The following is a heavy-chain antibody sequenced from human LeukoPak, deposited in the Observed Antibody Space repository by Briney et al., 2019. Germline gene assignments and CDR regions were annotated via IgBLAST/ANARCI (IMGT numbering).Heavy chain of an antibody. V-gene: IGHV3-21*01. Sequence: AGGSLRLSCAASGFTLSSYRMNWVRQAPGKGLEWVSCISSSSSYIYYADSVKGRFTISRDNAKNSLYLKMNSLRAEDTAVYYCARESFSGDSSGYYGYWGQGTLVTVSS. CDR2: ISSSSSYI. CDR1: GFTLSSYR. J-gene: IGHJ4*02. D-gene: IGHD3-22*01. CDR3: ARESFSGDSSGYYGY.